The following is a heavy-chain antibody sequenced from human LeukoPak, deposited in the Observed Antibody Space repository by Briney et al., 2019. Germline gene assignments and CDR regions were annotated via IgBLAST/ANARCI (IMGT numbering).Heavy chain of an antibody. CDR1: GFTFSSYG. D-gene: IGHD3-10*01. J-gene: IGHJ4*02. CDR3: AKGPYGSGSYWFDY. V-gene: IGHV3-23*01. CDR2: IGGRDGST. Sequence: GGSLRLSCAASGFTFSSYGMSWVRQAPGKGLEWVSAIGGRDGSTYYADSVKGRFTISRDNAKNSLYLQMNSLRAEDTALYYCAKGPYGSGSYWFDYWGQGTLVTVSS.